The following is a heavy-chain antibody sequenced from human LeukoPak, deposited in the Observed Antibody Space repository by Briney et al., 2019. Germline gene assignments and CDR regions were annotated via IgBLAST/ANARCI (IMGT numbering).Heavy chain of an antibody. CDR3: ARRLTQYDCFDP. J-gene: IGHJ5*02. CDR1: GGSISSGGFY. CDR2: IYHSGTT. V-gene: IGHV4-31*03. Sequence: PSETLSLTCTVSGGSISSGGFYWSWIRQLPGKGLEWIGYIYHSGTTYYNPSLKSRVTISIDTSKNHFSLHLNSVTPEDTAVYYCARRLTQYDCFDPWGQGILVTVSS. D-gene: IGHD2-2*01.